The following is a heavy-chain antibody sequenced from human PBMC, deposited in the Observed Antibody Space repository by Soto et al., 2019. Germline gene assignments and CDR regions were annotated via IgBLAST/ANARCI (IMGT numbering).Heavy chain of an antibody. D-gene: IGHD6-6*01. J-gene: IGHJ6*02. V-gene: IGHV1-69*13. CDR1: GGTFSSYA. CDR3: ASPSSIAARPYYYYGMDV. CDR2: IIPIFGTA. Sequence: SVKVSCKAPGGTFSSYAISWVRQAPGQGLEWMGGIIPIFGTANYAQKFQGRVTITADESTSTAYMELSSLRSEDTAVYYCASPSSIAARPYYYYGMDVWGQGTTVTVSS.